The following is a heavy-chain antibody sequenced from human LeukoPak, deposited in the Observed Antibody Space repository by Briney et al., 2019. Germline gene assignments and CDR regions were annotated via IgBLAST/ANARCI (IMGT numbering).Heavy chain of an antibody. D-gene: IGHD3-22*01. Sequence: ASVKVSCKAFGYTFTSYDIDWVRQATGQGLEWMGWMNPNSGNTGYAQKFQGRVTITRNTSISTAYMELSSLRSEDTAVYYCARNPYYYDSSGYYYVDAFDIWGQGTMVTVSS. CDR3: ARNPYYYDSSGYYYVDAFDI. CDR1: GYTFTSYD. CDR2: MNPNSGNT. V-gene: IGHV1-8*03. J-gene: IGHJ3*02.